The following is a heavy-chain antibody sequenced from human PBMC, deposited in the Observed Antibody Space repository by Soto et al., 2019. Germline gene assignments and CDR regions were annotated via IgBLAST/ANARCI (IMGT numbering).Heavy chain of an antibody. Sequence: SETLSLTCAVSGGSISSSNWWSWVRQPPGKGLEWIGEIYHSGSTNYNPSLKSRVTISVDKSKNQFSLKLSSVTAADTAVYYCARDGVRGVRITDPTREAHRDGLDPWGQGTLVTVSS. CDR1: GGSISSSNW. CDR2: IYHSGST. J-gene: IGHJ5*02. V-gene: IGHV4-4*02. D-gene: IGHD3-10*01. CDR3: ARDGVRGVRITDPTREAHRDGLDP.